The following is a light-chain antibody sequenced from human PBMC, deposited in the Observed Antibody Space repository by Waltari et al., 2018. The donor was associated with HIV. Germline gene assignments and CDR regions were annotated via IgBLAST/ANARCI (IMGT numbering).Light chain of an antibody. CDR3: AAWADGLSAWV. CDR1: NSNVEFTS. J-gene: IGLJ3*02. Sequence: SVLTQPPPVSGTPRQRVTISRSRPNSNVEFTSVDWYQHRPGAAPQLLIFAYDQRPLGVPDRFSGSKTGTSASLAISGLRSEDEADYYCAAWADGLSAWVFGGGTKLSVL. CDR2: AYD. V-gene: IGLV1-47*01.